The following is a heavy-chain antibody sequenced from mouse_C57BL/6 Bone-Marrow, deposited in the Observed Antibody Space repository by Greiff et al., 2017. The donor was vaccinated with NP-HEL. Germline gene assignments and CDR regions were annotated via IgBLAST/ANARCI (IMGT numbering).Heavy chain of an antibody. Sequence: QVQLQQPGAELVKPGASVKLSCKASGYTFTSYWMQWVKQRPGQGLEWIGEIDPSDSYTNYNQKFKSKATLTVDTSSSTAYMQLSSLTSADSAVYYCARSGAFAYWGQGTLVTVSA. CDR2: IDPSDSYT. CDR3: ARSGAFAY. CDR1: GYTFTSYW. J-gene: IGHJ3*01. V-gene: IGHV1-50*01.